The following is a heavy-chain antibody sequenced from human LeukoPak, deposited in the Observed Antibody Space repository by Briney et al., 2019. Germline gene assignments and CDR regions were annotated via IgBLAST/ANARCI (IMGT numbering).Heavy chain of an antibody. CDR2: ISAYNGNT. V-gene: IGHV1-18*01. CDR3: ARGPRITLVRGGQWYHYMDV. J-gene: IGHJ6*03. CDR1: GYSFTIYG. Sequence: ASVKVSCKASGYSFTIYGISWVRQAPGQGLEWMGWISAYNGNTNYAQKLQGRVTMTRDTSTSTVYMELSSLRSEDTAVYYCARGPRITLVRGGQWYHYMDVWGKGTTVTISS. D-gene: IGHD3-10*01.